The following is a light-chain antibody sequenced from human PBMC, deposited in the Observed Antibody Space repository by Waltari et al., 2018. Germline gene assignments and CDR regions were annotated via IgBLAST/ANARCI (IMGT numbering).Light chain of an antibody. V-gene: IGKV3-20*01. Sequence: GRASQSVGRYLACYQQKPGQAPRLLIYDASTRATGIPDRFSGSGSGTDFSLTISRLESEDFAVYYCQKYVNLPATFGQGTKVEIK. CDR2: DAS. CDR3: QKYVNLPAT. CDR1: QSVGRY. J-gene: IGKJ1*01.